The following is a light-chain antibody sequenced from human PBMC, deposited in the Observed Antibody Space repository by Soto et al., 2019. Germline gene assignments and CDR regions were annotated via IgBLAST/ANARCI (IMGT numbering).Light chain of an antibody. CDR3: QQSDSTPYP. CDR2: AAS. J-gene: IGKJ2*01. CDR1: QIIVNY. V-gene: IGKV1-39*01. Sequence: DLHMNHSPSSLSASVGDRVTISGRSIQIIVNYRNSYHQKTVRAPDLLIYAASSLQSGVPSRFSGSGAGTEFTLTLSRRQPEDCGSDSCQQSDSTPYPVGPGTKLEI.